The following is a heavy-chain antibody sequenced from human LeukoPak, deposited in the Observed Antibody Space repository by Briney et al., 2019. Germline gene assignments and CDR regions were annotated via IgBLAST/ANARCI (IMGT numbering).Heavy chain of an antibody. D-gene: IGHD1-26*01. Sequence: PGGSLRLSCAASGFTFSSYGMHWVRQAPGKGLEWVAVISYDGSNKYYADSVKGRFTISRDNSKNTLYLQMNSLRAEDTAVYYCAKDQYSGSYLRITPADYWGQGTLVTVSS. J-gene: IGHJ4*02. CDR3: AKDQYSGSYLRITPADY. V-gene: IGHV3-30*18. CDR2: ISYDGSNK. CDR1: GFTFSSYG.